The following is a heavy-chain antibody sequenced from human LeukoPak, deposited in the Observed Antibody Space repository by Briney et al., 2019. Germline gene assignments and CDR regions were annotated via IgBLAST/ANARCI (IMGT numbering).Heavy chain of an antibody. J-gene: IGHJ4*02. D-gene: IGHD6-13*01. CDR2: ISDNSRYI. CDR1: GFTFSSYS. V-gene: IGHV3-21*06. CDR3: ARVAEAAAFDS. Sequence: GGSLRLSCAASGFTFSSYSMTWVRQAPGKGLEWVSSISDNSRYIYYADSMRGRFTISRDNAKNSLYLQMNSLKPEDTAVYYCARVAEAAAFDSWGQGTLVTVSS.